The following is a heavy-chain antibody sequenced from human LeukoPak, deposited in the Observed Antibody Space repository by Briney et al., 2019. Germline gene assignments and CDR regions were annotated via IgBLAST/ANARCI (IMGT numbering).Heavy chain of an antibody. CDR1: GFTFNNYV. CDR3: ARDLPYYYDSSGSPGPLLFDY. CDR2: VSNSGGST. V-gene: IGHV3-23*01. J-gene: IGHJ4*02. D-gene: IGHD3-22*01. Sequence: GGSLRLSCAASGFTFNNYVMSWIRQAPGKGLEWVSVVSNSGGSTYYADSVKGRFTISRDNAKNSLYLQMNSLRAEDTAVYYCARDLPYYYDSSGSPGPLLFDYWGQGTLVTASS.